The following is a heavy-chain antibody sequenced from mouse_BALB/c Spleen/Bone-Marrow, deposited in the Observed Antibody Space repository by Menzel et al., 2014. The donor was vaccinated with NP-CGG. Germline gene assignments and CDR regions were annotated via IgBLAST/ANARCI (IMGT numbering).Heavy chain of an antibody. CDR3: ASSPCGYFDY. D-gene: IGHD6-1*01. Sequence: EVQRVESGGGLVQPGGSRKLSCAASGFNFSSFGMHWVRQAPEKGLEWVAYISSGSSTIYYADKVKGRFTISRDNPKNTLFLQMTRLRSEDTAMYYCASSPCGYFDYWGQGTTLTVSS. V-gene: IGHV5-17*02. J-gene: IGHJ2*01. CDR1: GFNFSSFG. CDR2: ISSGSSTI.